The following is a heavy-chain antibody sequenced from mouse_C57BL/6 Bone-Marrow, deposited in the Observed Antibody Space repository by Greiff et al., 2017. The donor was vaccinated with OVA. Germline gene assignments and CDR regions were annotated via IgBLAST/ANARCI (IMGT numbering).Heavy chain of an antibody. V-gene: IGHV12-3*01. CDR1: GFPITSGYY. CDR3: AGDSYYYGSSYHYYAMDY. J-gene: IGHJ4*01. D-gene: IGHD1-1*01. CDR2: ITHSGET. Sequence: VKLQESGPGLVKPSQSLFLTCSITGFPITSGYYWIWIRQSPGKPLEWMGYITHSGETFYNPSLQSPISITRETSKNQFFLQLNSVTTEDTAMYYCAGDSYYYGSSYHYYAMDYWGQGTSVTVSS.